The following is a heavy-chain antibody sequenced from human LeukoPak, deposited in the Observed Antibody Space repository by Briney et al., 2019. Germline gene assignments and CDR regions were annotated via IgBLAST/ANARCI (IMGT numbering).Heavy chain of an antibody. CDR1: GGSISSSSYY. V-gene: IGHV4-39*07. Sequence: SETLSLTCTVSGGSISSSSYYWGWIREPPGKGLEWIGGIYYSGSTYYNPSLKSRVTISVDTSKSQFSLKLSSVTAADTAVYYCARDTVTTPFDYWGQGTLVTASS. CDR3: ARDTVTTPFDY. D-gene: IGHD4-17*01. J-gene: IGHJ4*02. CDR2: IYYSGST.